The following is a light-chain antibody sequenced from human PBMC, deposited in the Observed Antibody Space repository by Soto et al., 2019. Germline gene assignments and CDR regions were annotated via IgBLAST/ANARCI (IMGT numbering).Light chain of an antibody. Sequence: QSALTQPASVSGSPGQSITISCTGTSSDVGGYNYVSWYQQHPGKAPKLMIYEVSNRPSGVSNRFSGSKSGNTASLTISGLQAEDEAVYYCSSYTSSSTLDVFGTGTKVTAL. J-gene: IGLJ1*01. CDR1: SSDVGGYNY. V-gene: IGLV2-14*01. CDR2: EVS. CDR3: SSYTSSSTLDV.